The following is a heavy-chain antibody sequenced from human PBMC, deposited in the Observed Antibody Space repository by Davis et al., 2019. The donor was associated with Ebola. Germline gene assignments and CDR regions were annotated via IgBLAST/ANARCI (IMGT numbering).Heavy chain of an antibody. V-gene: IGHV1-18*01. CDR2: INTDTGGT. J-gene: IGHJ4*02. CDR3: ARKDCFGDCHLFAE. CDR1: GYTFTSYG. Sequence: ASVKVSCKASGYTFTSYGISWVRQAPGQGLEWMGWINTDTGGTNFAQKFQGRVTMARDTLTGTVYMELTNLREDDSALYYCARKDCFGDCHLFAEWGQGTLVSVSS. D-gene: IGHD2-21*01.